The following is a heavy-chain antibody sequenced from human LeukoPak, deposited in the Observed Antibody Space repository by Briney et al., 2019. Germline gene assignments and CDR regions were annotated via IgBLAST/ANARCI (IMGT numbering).Heavy chain of an antibody. D-gene: IGHD2-2*01. CDR1: GFTFDDYA. CDR2: ISWDGGST. Sequence: PGGSLRLSCAASGFTFDDYAMHWVRHAPGKGLEWVSLISWDGGSTYYADSVKGRFTISRDNSKNSLYLQMNSLRAEDTALYYCAKGVSRCSSTSSPHRYYYYGMDVWGKGTTVTVSS. V-gene: IGHV3-43D*04. J-gene: IGHJ6*04. CDR3: AKGVSRCSSTSSPHRYYYYGMDV.